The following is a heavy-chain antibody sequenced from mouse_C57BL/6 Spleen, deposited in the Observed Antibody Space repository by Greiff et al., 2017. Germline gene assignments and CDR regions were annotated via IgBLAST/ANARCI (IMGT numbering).Heavy chain of an antibody. V-gene: IGHV5-6*01. Sequence: EVQGVESGGDLVKPGGSLKLSCAASGFTFSSYGMSWVRQTPDKRLEWVATISSGGSYTYYPDSVKGRFTISRDNAKNTLYLQMSSLKSEDTAMYYCARRDYSNYEAYWGQGTLVTVSA. CDR2: ISSGGSYT. J-gene: IGHJ3*01. CDR1: GFTFSSYG. CDR3: ARRDYSNYEAY. D-gene: IGHD2-5*01.